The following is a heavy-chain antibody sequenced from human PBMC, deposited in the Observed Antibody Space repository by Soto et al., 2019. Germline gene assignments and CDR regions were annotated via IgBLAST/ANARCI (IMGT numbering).Heavy chain of an antibody. Sequence: SETLSLTCTVSGGSISSYYWSWIRQPPGKGLEWIGYIYYSGSTNYNPSLKSRVTISVDTSKNQFSLKLSSVTAADTAVYYCASGIRGSRYYFDYWGQGTLVTVSS. J-gene: IGHJ4*02. CDR2: IYYSGST. CDR3: ASGIRGSRYYFDY. D-gene: IGHD3-10*01. V-gene: IGHV4-59*01. CDR1: GGSISSYY.